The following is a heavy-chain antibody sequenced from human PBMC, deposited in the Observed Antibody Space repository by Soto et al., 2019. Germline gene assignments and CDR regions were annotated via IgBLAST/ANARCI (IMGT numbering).Heavy chain of an antibody. CDR1: GFTFSSYA. J-gene: IGHJ4*02. V-gene: IGHV3-30*14. CDR2: ISYDGSNK. Sequence: GGSLRLSCAASGFTFSSYAMHWVRQAPGKGLEWVAVISYDGSNKYCADSVKGRFTISRDNSKNTLYLQMNSLRAEDTAVYYCARAFRRGSGYYPIGYWGQGTLVTVSS. D-gene: IGHD3-22*01. CDR3: ARAFRRGSGYYPIGY.